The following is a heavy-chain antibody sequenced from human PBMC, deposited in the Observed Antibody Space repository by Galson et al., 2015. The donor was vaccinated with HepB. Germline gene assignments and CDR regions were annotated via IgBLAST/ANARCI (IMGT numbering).Heavy chain of an antibody. J-gene: IGHJ4*02. D-gene: IGHD2-21*02. V-gene: IGHV1-46*01. CDR3: ARDSIVVVTAIALVD. Sequence: SVKVSCKASGYTFTSYYMHWVRQAPGQGLEWMGIINPSGGSTSYAQKFQGRVTMTRDTSTSTVYMELSGLRSEDTAVYYCARDSIVVVTAIALVDWGQGTLVTVSS. CDR1: GYTFTSYY. CDR2: INPSGGST.